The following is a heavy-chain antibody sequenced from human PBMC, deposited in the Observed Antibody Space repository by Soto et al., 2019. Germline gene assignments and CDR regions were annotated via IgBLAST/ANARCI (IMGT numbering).Heavy chain of an antibody. CDR1: GGSVSSGGYF. CDR3: ARGSDEDKVDS. CDR2: IYNTVST. Sequence: QVQLQESGPGLVEPSQTLSLTCTVSGGSVSSGGYFWSWIRQSPGKGLEWIGHIYNTVSTYGNPSLESRLTISVDTSMNQFSLRLNSVTAADTAVYFCARGSDEDKVDSWGQGTLVTVSS. J-gene: IGHJ4*02. V-gene: IGHV4-30-4*01.